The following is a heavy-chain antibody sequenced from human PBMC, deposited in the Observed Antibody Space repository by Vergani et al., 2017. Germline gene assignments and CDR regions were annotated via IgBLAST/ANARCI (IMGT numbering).Heavy chain of an antibody. J-gene: IGHJ5*02. Sequence: QVQLQESGPGLVKPSQTLSLTCTVSGGSISSGSYYWSWIRQPAGKGLEWIGRIYTSGSPNYNPSLKSRVTISVDTSKNQFSLKLSSVTAADTAVYYCARDLAYYGAGSSNWFDPWGQGTLVTVSS. CDR3: ARDLAYYGAGSSNWFDP. CDR1: GGSISSGSYY. V-gene: IGHV4-61*02. CDR2: IYTSGSP. D-gene: IGHD3-10*01.